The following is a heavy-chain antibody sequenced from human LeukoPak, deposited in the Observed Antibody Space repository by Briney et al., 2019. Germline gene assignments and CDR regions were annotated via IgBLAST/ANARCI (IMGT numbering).Heavy chain of an antibody. CDR2: INHSGST. J-gene: IGHJ4*02. CDR1: GGSFSGYY. V-gene: IGHV4-34*01. D-gene: IGHD3-22*01. Sequence: PSETLSLTCAVYGGSFSGYYWSWIRKPPGKGLEWIGEINHSGSTNYNPSLKSRVTISVDTSKNQFSLKLSSVTAADTAVYYCARGHYYYDSSGYYGYWGQGTLVTVSS. CDR3: ARGHYYYDSSGYYGY.